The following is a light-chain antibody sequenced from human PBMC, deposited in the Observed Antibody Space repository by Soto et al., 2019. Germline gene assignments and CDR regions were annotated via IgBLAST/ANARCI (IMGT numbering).Light chain of an antibody. CDR2: AVS. CDR1: SSDIGSYNH. CDR3: ISYTDRQSYL. J-gene: IGLJ1*01. V-gene: IGLV2-14*03. Sequence: SALPQPASVSGSPGQSITISCSGTSSDIGSYNHVAWYQQFPGKSPKLMIYAVSDRPSGVSDRFSGSKSGITASLTISGLQTEDEADYYCISYTDRQSYLFGTGTKVTVL.